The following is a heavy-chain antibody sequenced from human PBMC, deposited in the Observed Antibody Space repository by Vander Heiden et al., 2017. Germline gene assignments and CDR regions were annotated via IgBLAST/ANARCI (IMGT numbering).Heavy chain of an antibody. J-gene: IGHJ5*02. CDR1: GGSISSYH. CDR2: IYYSGST. Sequence: QVQLQESGPGLVKPSETLSLTCTVSGGSISSYHWSWIRQPPGKGLEWIGYIYYSGSTNYNPSLKSRVTISVDTSKNQFSLKLSSVTAADTAVYYCARAQTYYYGSGAFFDPWGQGTLVTVSS. CDR3: ARAQTYYYGSGAFFDP. V-gene: IGHV4-59*01. D-gene: IGHD3-10*01.